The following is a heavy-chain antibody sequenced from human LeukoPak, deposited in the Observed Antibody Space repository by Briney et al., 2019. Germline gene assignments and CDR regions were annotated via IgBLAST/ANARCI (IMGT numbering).Heavy chain of an antibody. CDR1: GGSFSGYY. V-gene: IGHV4-34*01. Sequence: SGTLSLTCAVYGGSFSGYYWSWIRQPPGKGLEWIGEINHSGSTNYNPSLKSRVTISVDTSKNQFSLKLSSVTAADTAVYYCARERGLAAAGHYSRMYYFDYWGQGTLVTVSS. D-gene: IGHD6-13*01. CDR3: ARERGLAAAGHYSRMYYFDY. J-gene: IGHJ4*02. CDR2: INHSGST.